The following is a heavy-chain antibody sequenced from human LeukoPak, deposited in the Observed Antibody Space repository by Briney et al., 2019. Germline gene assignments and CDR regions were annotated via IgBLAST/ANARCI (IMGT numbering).Heavy chain of an antibody. CDR1: GFTFSSYS. J-gene: IGHJ4*02. CDR2: ISGSGDTT. Sequence: GGSLRLSCAASGFTFSSYSMSWVRQAPGEGLEWVSIISGSGDTTYYADSVKGRFTISRDNSMNALYLQMNSLRAEDTAVYYCAKKTSGYFPFDYWGQGTLVTVSS. CDR3: AKKTSGYFPFDY. D-gene: IGHD5-12*01. V-gene: IGHV3-23*01.